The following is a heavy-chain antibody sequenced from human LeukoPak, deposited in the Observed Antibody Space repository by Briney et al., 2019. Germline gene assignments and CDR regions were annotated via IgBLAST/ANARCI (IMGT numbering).Heavy chain of an antibody. Sequence: PGGSLRLSCAAPGFTFSSYWMSWVRQAPGKGLEWVANIKQDGSEKYYVDSVKGRFTISRDNAKNSLYLQMNSLRAEDTAVYYCARDMVRGAYWDWGQGTLVSVSS. CDR2: IKQDGSEK. V-gene: IGHV3-7*01. CDR1: GFTFSSYW. J-gene: IGHJ4*02. CDR3: ARDMVRGAYWD. D-gene: IGHD3-10*01.